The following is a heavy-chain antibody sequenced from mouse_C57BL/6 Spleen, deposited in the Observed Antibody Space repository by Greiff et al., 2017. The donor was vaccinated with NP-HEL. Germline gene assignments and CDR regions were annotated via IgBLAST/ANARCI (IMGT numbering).Heavy chain of an antibody. J-gene: IGHJ4*01. V-gene: IGHV1-82*01. CDR1: GYAFSSSW. Sequence: VQLQQSGPELVKPGASVKISCKASGYAFSSSWMNWVKQRPGKGLEWIGRIYPGDGDTNYNGKFKGKATLTADKSSSTAYMQLSSLTSEDSAVYFCAREGITTVGRAMDYWGQGTSVTVSS. CDR2: IYPGDGDT. D-gene: IGHD1-1*01. CDR3: AREGITTVGRAMDY.